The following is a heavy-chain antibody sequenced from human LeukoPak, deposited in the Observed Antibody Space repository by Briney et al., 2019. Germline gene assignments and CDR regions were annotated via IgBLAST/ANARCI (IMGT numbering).Heavy chain of an antibody. V-gene: IGHV4-34*01. D-gene: IGHD5-18*01. J-gene: IGHJ3*02. CDR2: INHSGST. CDR3: ARIPDTAMVRAHWVRVYAFDI. CDR1: GGSFSGYY. Sequence: SETLSLTCAVYGGSFSGYYWSWIRQPPGKGLEWIGEINHSGSTNYNPSLKSRVTISVDTSKNQFSLKLSSVTAADTAVYYCARIPDTAMVRAHWVRVYAFDIWGQGTMVTVSS.